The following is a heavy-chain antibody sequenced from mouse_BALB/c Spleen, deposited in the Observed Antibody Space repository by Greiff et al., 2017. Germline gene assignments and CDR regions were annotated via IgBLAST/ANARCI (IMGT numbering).Heavy chain of an antibody. CDR2: ISNGGGST. D-gene: IGHD2-2*01. J-gene: IGHJ3*01. V-gene: IGHV5-12-2*01. CDR3: ARHYYGYDG. CDR1: GFTFSSYT. Sequence: EVQLVESGGGLVQPGGSLKLSCAASGFTFSSYTMSWVRQTPEKRLEWVAYISNGGGSTYYPDTVKGRFTISRDNAKNTLYLQMSSLKSEDTAMYYCARHYYGYDGWGQGTLVTVSA.